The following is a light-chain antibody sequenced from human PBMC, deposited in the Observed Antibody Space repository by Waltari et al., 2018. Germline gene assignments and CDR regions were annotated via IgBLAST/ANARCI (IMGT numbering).Light chain of an antibody. Sequence: EVVLTQSPVTLSLSPGERATLSCRASQSVGKFLAWYQKKPGQAPRLLIYDASNRATGIPVTFGGSGSGTDFTLTISSVQPEDFALYFCQQRSDWPPSITFGQGTRLEI. CDR3: QQRSDWPPSIT. V-gene: IGKV3-11*01. J-gene: IGKJ5*01. CDR1: QSVGKF. CDR2: DAS.